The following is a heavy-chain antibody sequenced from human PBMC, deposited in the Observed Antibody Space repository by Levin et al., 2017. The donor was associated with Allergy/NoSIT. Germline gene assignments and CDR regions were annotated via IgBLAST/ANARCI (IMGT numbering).Heavy chain of an antibody. Sequence: KPSETLSLTCAASGFTFSSYSMNWVRQAPGKGLEWVSSISSSSSYIYYADSVKGRFTISRDNAKNSLYLQMNSLRAEDTAVYYCATTSSTRRYSYYGMDVWGQGTTVTVSS. CDR1: GFTFSSYS. V-gene: IGHV3-21*01. CDR3: ATTSSTRRYSYYGMDV. J-gene: IGHJ6*02. D-gene: IGHD2-2*02. CDR2: ISSSSSYI.